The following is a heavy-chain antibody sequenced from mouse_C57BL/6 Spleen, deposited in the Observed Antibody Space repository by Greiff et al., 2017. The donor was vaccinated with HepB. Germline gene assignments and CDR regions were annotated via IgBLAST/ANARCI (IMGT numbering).Heavy chain of an antibody. CDR2: IDPSDSYT. V-gene: IGHV1-59*01. CDR3: ARETAQAPFAY. J-gene: IGHJ3*01. CDR1: GYTFTSYW. D-gene: IGHD3-2*02. Sequence: QVQLQQPGAELVRPGTSVKLSCKASGYTFTSYWMHWVKQRPGQGLEWIGVIDPSDSYTNYNQKFKGKATLTVETSSSTAYMQLSSLTSEDSAVYYCARETAQAPFAYWGQGTLVTVSA.